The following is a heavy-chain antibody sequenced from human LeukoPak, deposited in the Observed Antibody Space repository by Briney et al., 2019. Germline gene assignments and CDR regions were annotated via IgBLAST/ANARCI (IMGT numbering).Heavy chain of an antibody. D-gene: IGHD3-10*01. J-gene: IGHJ4*02. CDR3: AKVYGWYGEGYFDY. CDR1: GFTVSSNY. Sequence: GESLKISCEASGFTVSSNYMSWVRQAPGRGLEWVSVIYRDGSTYYADSVKGRFTISRDSSRNTLYLQMNSLRAEDTAVYYCAKVYGWYGEGYFDYWGQGTLVTVSS. CDR2: IYRDGST. V-gene: IGHV3-53*01.